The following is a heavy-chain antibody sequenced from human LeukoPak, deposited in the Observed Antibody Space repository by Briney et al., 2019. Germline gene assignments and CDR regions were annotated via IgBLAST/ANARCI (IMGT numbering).Heavy chain of an antibody. D-gene: IGHD5-24*01. Sequence: GGSLRLSCAASGFTFSSYAMSWVRQAPGKGLEWVSAISASGGSTYYADSMKGRFTISRDNSKNTLYLQMNSLRAEDTAVYYCAKEGEMATISHWGQGTLVTVSS. CDR3: AKEGEMATISH. J-gene: IGHJ4*02. CDR2: ISASGGST. CDR1: GFTFSSYA. V-gene: IGHV3-23*01.